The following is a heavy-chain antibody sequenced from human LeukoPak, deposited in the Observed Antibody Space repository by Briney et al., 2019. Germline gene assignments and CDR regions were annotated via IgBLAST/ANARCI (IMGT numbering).Heavy chain of an antibody. D-gene: IGHD2-2*01. J-gene: IGHJ4*02. Sequence: ASVKVSCKASGYTFTSYATSWARQAPGQGLEWMGWIRAHNGDTNHAQQLQGRVTMTTDTSTRTAYMELRSLRSEDTAVYYCARGEFICTINTCYASALDSWGQGTLVTVSS. CDR2: IRAHNGDT. CDR3: ARGEFICTINTCYASALDS. CDR1: GYTFTSYA. V-gene: IGHV1-18*01.